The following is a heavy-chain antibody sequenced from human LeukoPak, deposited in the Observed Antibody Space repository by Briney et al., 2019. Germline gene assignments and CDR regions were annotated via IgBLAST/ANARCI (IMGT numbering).Heavy chain of an antibody. V-gene: IGHV3-30*02. D-gene: IGHD2-2*01. CDR2: IRYDGSNK. CDR3: AKDVVAPYYMDV. Sequence: GGSLRLSCAASGFTSSSYGMHWVRQAPGKGLEWVAFIRYDGSNKYYADSVKGRFTISRDNSKNTLYLQMNSLRAEDTAVYYCAKDVVAPYYMDVWGKGTTVTISS. CDR1: GFTSSSYG. J-gene: IGHJ6*03.